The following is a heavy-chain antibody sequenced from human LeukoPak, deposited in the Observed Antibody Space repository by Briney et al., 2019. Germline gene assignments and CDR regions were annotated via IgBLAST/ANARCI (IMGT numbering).Heavy chain of an antibody. V-gene: IGHV3-48*02. CDR3: ARERAGYYFDY. Sequence: PGGSLRLSCAASGFTFSSYAMSWVRQAPGKGLEWVSHITSSGSDTYYADSVKGRFTVSRDSVKNSLYLQLNSLRDEDTAIYYCARERAGYYFDYWGRGTLVTVSS. CDR2: ITSSGSDT. CDR1: GFTFSSYA. J-gene: IGHJ4*02.